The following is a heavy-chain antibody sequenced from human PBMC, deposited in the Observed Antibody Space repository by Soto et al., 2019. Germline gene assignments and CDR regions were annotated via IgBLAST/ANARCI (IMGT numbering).Heavy chain of an antibody. J-gene: IGHJ5*02. V-gene: IGHV4-31*03. CDR3: ARGDITMIVVVNQPPFEP. CDR2: IYYSGST. CDR1: GVSISSGGYY. D-gene: IGHD3-22*01. Sequence: SETLSLTCTVSGVSISSGGYYWSWMRQHPGKGLEWIGYIYYSGSTYYNPSLKSRVTISVDTSKNQFSLKLSSVTAADTAVYYCARGDITMIVVVNQPPFEPWGQGTLVTVSS.